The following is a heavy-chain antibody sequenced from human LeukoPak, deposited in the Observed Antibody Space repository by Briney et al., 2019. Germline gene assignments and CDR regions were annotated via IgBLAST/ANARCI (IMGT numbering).Heavy chain of an antibody. CDR2: IKQDGSEK. CDR1: GFTVSSNY. D-gene: IGHD3-22*01. V-gene: IGHV3-7*01. CDR3: ARDPGYYYDSSGYSLMGDAFDI. Sequence: GGSLRLSCAASGFTVSSNYMSWVRQAPGKGLEWVANIKQDGSEKYYVDSVKGRFTISRDNAKNSLYLQMNSLRAEDTAVYYCARDPGYYYDSSGYSLMGDAFDIWGQGTMVTVSS. J-gene: IGHJ3*02.